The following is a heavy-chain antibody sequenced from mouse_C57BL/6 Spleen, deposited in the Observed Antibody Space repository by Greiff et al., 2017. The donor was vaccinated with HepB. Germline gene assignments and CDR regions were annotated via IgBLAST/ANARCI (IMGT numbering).Heavy chain of an antibody. CDR2: INPSTGGT. CDR1: GYSFTGYY. V-gene: IGHV1-42*01. Sequence: VQLQQSGPELVKPGASVKISCKASGYSFTGYYMNWVKQSPEKSLEWIGAINPSTGGTTYNQKFKAKATLTVDKSSSTAYMQLKSLTSEDSAVYYCARFEVTTNYAMDYWGQGTSVTVSS. D-gene: IGHD2-2*01. J-gene: IGHJ4*01. CDR3: ARFEVTTNYAMDY.